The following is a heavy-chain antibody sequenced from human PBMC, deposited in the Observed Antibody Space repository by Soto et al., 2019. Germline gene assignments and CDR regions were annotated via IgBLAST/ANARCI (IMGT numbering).Heavy chain of an antibody. J-gene: IGHJ2*01. Sequence: EVQLVESGGGLVQPGGSRRLSCAASGFTFSDYWMHWFRQAPGKGLVWVSRIRGDGSSTCHADSVKGRLTISRDNAKDTLYLQMNSLTVEDTAIYYCARVAVAAPRSWYFDLWGRGTLVTVSS. CDR2: IRGDGSST. D-gene: IGHD6-13*01. CDR1: GFTFSDYW. V-gene: IGHV3-74*01. CDR3: ARVAVAAPRSWYFDL.